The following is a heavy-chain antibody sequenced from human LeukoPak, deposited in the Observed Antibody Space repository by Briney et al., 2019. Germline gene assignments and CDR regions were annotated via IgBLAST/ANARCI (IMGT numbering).Heavy chain of an antibody. Sequence: LPGGSLRLSCAASGFTFDDYAMHWVRHAPGKGVEWVSLISGSGGSTYYADSVKGRLTICRDNSKHTLYLQMNSLRAEDTAVYYCAKDEEYYYDSSGYYYFWFDPWGQGTLVTVSS. CDR2: ISGSGGST. CDR1: GFTFDDYA. V-gene: IGHV3-23*01. J-gene: IGHJ5*02. D-gene: IGHD3-22*01. CDR3: AKDEEYYYDSSGYYYFWFDP.